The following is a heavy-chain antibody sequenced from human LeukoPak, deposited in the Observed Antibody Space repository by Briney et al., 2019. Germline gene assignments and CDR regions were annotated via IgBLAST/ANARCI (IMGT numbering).Heavy chain of an antibody. CDR3: ARDRIAGTDY. D-gene: IGHD1-26*01. J-gene: IGHJ4*02. Sequence: ASVKVSCKASGYTFTGYYMHWVRQAPGQGLEWMGWISAYNGNTNYAQKLQGRVTMTTDTSTSTAYMELRSLRSDDTAVYYCARDRIAGTDYWGQGTLVTVSS. CDR2: ISAYNGNT. CDR1: GYTFTGYY. V-gene: IGHV1-18*04.